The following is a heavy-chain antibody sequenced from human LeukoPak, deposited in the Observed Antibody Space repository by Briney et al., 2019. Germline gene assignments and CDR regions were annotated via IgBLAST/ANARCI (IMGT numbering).Heavy chain of an antibody. CDR2: IYHSGST. Sequence: KPSETLSLTCAVSGYSISSGYYWGWIRQPPGKGLEWIGSIYHSGSTYYNPSLKSRVTISVDTSKNQFSLKLSSVTAADTAVYYCAVDEGSCDYWGKGTLVTVSS. J-gene: IGHJ4*02. V-gene: IGHV4-38-2*01. CDR1: GYSISSGYY. CDR3: AVDEGSCDY.